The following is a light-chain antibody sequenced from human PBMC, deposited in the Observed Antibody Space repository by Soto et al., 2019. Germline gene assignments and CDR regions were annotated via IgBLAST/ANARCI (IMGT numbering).Light chain of an antibody. Sequence: EIVLTQSPATLSLSPGERGTLSCSASQSVSSYLAWYQQNPGQAPRLLIYDASHRATGIPARFSGSGSGTDFTLTISSLEPEDFAVYYCQQRSNWPRITFGQGTRLEIK. CDR3: QQRSNWPRIT. CDR2: DAS. J-gene: IGKJ5*01. CDR1: QSVSSY. V-gene: IGKV3-11*01.